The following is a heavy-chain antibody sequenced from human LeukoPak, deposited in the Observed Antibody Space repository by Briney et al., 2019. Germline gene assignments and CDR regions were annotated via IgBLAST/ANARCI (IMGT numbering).Heavy chain of an antibody. J-gene: IGHJ3*02. CDR3: ARYGLRNDAFDI. Sequence: KPSETLSLTCTVSGGSISSYYWSWIRQPPGKGLEWIGYIYYSGSTNYNPSLKSRVTISVDTSKNQFSLKLSSVTAADTAVYYCARYGLRNDAFDIWGQGTMVTVSS. V-gene: IGHV4-59*08. CDR1: GGSISSYY. D-gene: IGHD5/OR15-5a*01. CDR2: IYYSGST.